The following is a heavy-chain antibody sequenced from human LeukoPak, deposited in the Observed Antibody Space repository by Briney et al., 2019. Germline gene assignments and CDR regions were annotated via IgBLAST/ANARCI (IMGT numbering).Heavy chain of an antibody. J-gene: IGHJ5*02. Sequence: SVKVSCKASGGTFSSYAISWVRQAPGQGLGGMGRIIPILGIANYAQKFQGRVTITADKSTSTAYMELSSLRSEDTAVYYCARVLATVTNNWFDPWGQGTLVTVSS. CDR3: ARVLATVTNNWFDP. CDR2: IIPILGIA. CDR1: GGTFSSYA. V-gene: IGHV1-69*04. D-gene: IGHD4-17*01.